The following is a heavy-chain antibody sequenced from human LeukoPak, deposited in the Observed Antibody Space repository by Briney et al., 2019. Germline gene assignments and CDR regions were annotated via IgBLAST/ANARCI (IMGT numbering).Heavy chain of an antibody. V-gene: IGHV3-64*01. Sequence: GESLRLSCAASGFTFNTYALHWVRQAPGKGLEFVSAISSNGASTYYANSVKGRFTISRDNSKNTLYLQMGSLRAEDMAMYYCARIMIRGAPSDNWGQGTTVTVSS. CDR3: ARIMIRGAPSDN. J-gene: IGHJ6*02. CDR2: ISSNGAST. CDR1: GFTFNTYA. D-gene: IGHD3-10*01.